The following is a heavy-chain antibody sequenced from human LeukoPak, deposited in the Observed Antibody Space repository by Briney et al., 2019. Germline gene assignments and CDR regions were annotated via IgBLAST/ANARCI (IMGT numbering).Heavy chain of an antibody. CDR3: ARHTASSGWTNFDY. CDR2: FYPGDSDT. J-gene: IGHJ4*02. Sequence: GESLKISCKGSGYRFTSYWIGWVRQMPGKGLEWMGIFYPGDSDTRYSPSFQGQVTISADKSTNTAYLQWSSLKASDTAMYYCARHTASSGWTNFDYWGQGTLVTVSS. V-gene: IGHV5-51*01. D-gene: IGHD6-19*01. CDR1: GYRFTSYW.